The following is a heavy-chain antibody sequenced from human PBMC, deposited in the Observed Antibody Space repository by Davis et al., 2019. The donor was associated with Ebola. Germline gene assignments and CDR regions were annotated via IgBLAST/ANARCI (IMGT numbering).Heavy chain of an antibody. CDR1: GGSISSYY. CDR3: ATNLYSGSFLDY. V-gene: IGHV4-59*08. CDR2: IYYSGST. Sequence: SETLSLTCTVSGGSISSYYWSWIRQPPGKGLEWIGYIYYSGSTNYNPSLKSRVTISVDTSKNQFSLKLSSVTAADTAVYYCATNLYSGSFLDYWGQGTLVTVSS. J-gene: IGHJ4*02. D-gene: IGHD1-26*01.